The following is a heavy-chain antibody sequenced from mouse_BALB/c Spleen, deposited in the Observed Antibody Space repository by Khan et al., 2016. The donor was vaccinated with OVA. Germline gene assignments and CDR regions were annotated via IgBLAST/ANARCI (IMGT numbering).Heavy chain of an antibody. D-gene: IGHD1-3*01. J-gene: IGHJ2*01. CDR1: GFSLTSYG. V-gene: IGHV2-9*02. Sequence: QVQLKESGPGLVAPSQSLSITCTVSGFSLTSYGVHWVRQHPGKGLEWLGVIWAGGSTNYNSALMSRLNISKDNTKSQVFLKMNSRQTDDTAMYYCAILEDIWGQGTTLTVSS. CDR3: AILEDI. CDR2: IWAGGST.